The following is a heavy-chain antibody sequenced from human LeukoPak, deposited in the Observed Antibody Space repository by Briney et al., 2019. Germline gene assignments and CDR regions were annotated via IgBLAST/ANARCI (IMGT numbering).Heavy chain of an antibody. CDR1: GGSISSYY. D-gene: IGHD5-18*01. V-gene: IGHV4-59*01. Sequence: SETLSLTCTVSGGSISSYYWSWVRQPPGKGLEWVWYIYYSGSTNYNPAPKSRVTIPVDKSKSQFSMKLSSVTAADPGVYCCARGRQGQLFDAFDIWGQGTMVTVSS. CDR3: ARGRQGQLFDAFDI. CDR2: IYYSGST. J-gene: IGHJ3*02.